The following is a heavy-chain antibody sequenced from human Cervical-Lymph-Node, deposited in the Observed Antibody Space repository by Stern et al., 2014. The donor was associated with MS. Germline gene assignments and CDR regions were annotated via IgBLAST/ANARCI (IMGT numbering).Heavy chain of an antibody. CDR2: IRWNSGSK. J-gene: IGHJ2*01. CDR3: AKDIGSSSYWYFDL. Sequence: VQLVQSGGGLVQPGRSLRLSCAASGFTFDDYAMHWVRQAPGKGLEWVSGIRWNSGSKGYADSLKGRFTISRDKAKNSPYLQMHSLRAKGTALYYCAKDIGSSSYWYFDLWGRGTLVTVSS. D-gene: IGHD6-6*01. V-gene: IGHV3-9*01. CDR1: GFTFDDYA.